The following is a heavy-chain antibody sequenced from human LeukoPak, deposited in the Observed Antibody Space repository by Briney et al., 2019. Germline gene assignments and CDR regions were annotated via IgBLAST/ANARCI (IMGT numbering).Heavy chain of an antibody. D-gene: IGHD2-21*01. V-gene: IGHV1-46*01. Sequence: ASVKVSCKASGYTFTNYYMHWVRQAPGQGLEWMGLINTTGTGTNYAQKFRGRVTMTRDTSTTTVYMELSSLTSEDTAVYYCAREEYGGYFDYWGQGTLVTVSS. CDR2: INTTGTGT. J-gene: IGHJ4*02. CDR3: AREEYGGYFDY. CDR1: GYTFTNYY.